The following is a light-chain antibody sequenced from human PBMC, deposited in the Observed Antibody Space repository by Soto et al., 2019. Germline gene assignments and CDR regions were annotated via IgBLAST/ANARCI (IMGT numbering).Light chain of an antibody. Sequence: QSALTQPASVSGSPGQSITISCTGTSSDVGGYNYVSWYQQYPGKAPKLMIYDVSNRPSGVSNRFSGSKSGNTASLTISGLQDEDEADDYCSSYTSSSHYVFGTGTKLTVL. CDR3: SSYTSSSHYV. J-gene: IGLJ1*01. V-gene: IGLV2-14*01. CDR2: DVS. CDR1: SSDVGGYNY.